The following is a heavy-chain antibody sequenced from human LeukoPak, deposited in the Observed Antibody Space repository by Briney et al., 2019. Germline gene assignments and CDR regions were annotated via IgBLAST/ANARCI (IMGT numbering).Heavy chain of an antibody. CDR2: ISGSGGGT. V-gene: IGHV3-23*01. CDR1: GFAFSSYA. Sequence: GGSPRLSCAASGFAFSSYAMNWVRQAPGKGLEWVSVISGSGGGTYYADSVKGRFTISRDNSKNTLYLQMNSLRADDTAVYYCAKSTPTIFGVVIPINWFDPWGQGTLVTVSS. J-gene: IGHJ5*02. D-gene: IGHD3-3*01. CDR3: AKSTPTIFGVVIPINWFDP.